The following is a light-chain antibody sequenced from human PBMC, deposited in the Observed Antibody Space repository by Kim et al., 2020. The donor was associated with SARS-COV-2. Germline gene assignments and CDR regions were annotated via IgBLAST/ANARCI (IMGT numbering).Light chain of an antibody. V-gene: IGLV2-23*02. CDR1: SNDIGAYNV. Sequence: SITFSCSGPSNDIGAYNVVSWYQQHPGKAPKLMIYEVNKRPSGVSNRFSGSKSGNTASLTISGLQAEDEADYYCYSYTDSGTTYVFGPGTKVTVL. J-gene: IGLJ1*01. CDR3: YSYTDSGTTYV. CDR2: EVN.